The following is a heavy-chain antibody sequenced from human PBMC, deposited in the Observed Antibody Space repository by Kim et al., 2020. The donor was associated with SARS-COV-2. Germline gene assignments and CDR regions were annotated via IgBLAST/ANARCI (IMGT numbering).Heavy chain of an antibody. CDR3: ARDFGRGDRSEPHEFDY. J-gene: IGHJ4*02. V-gene: IGHV4-59*13. CDR2: IYYSGST. D-gene: IGHD3-10*01. Sequence: SETLSLTCTVSGGSISSYYWSWIRQPPGKGLEWIGYIYYSGSTNYNPSLKSRVTISVDTSKNQFSLKLSSVTAADTAVYYCARDFGRGDRSEPHEFDYWGQGTLVTVSS. CDR1: GGSISSYY.